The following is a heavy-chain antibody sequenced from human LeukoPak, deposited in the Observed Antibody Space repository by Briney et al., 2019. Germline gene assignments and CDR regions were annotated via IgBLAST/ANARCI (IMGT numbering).Heavy chain of an antibody. D-gene: IGHD3-10*01. J-gene: IGHJ4*02. Sequence: ASVKVSCKASGYTFTSYAMHWVRQAPGQRLEWMGWISAYNGNTNYAQKLQGRDTMTTDTSTSTAYMELRSLRSDDTAVYYCARLNYGSGSYNYWGQGTLVTVSS. CDR1: GYTFTSYA. V-gene: IGHV1-18*01. CDR3: ARLNYGSGSYNY. CDR2: ISAYNGNT.